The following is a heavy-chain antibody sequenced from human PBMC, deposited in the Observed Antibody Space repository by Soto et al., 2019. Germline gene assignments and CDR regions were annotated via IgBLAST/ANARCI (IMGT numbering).Heavy chain of an antibody. Sequence: PGGSLRLSCAASGFTFSSYAMHWVRQAPGKGLEWVAVISYDGSNKYYADSVKGRFTISRDNSKNTLYLQMNSLRAEDTAVYYCARDGHYGQDYYGMDVWGQGTTVTVSS. V-gene: IGHV3-30-3*01. CDR1: GFTFSSYA. D-gene: IGHD4-17*01. CDR3: ARDGHYGQDYYGMDV. CDR2: ISYDGSNK. J-gene: IGHJ6*02.